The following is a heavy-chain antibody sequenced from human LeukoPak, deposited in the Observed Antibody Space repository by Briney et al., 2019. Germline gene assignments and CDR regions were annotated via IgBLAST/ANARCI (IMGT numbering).Heavy chain of an antibody. CDR3: GRASDFWSGYPTYSFDS. V-gene: IGHV3-21*01. CDR2: ICNNRSNK. J-gene: IGHJ4*01. Sequence: GGSLRLSCAASGFTFSSYSMHWVRQAPGKGLEWVSVICNNRSNKYYADSVKGRFTISRDNAKNTLYLQMNSLRAEDTAVYYCGRASDFWSGYPTYSFDSWGHGTPVTVSS. D-gene: IGHD3-3*01. CDR1: GFTFSSYS.